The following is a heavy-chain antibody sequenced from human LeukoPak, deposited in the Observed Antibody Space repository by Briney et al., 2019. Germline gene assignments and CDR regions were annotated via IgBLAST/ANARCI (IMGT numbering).Heavy chain of an antibody. D-gene: IGHD6-13*01. V-gene: IGHV3-15*01. J-gene: IGHJ1*01. CDR1: GFTFSNAW. CDR3: TTRIAAAGTEYFQH. Sequence: GGSLRLSCAASGFTFSNAWMSWVRQAPGKGLEWVGRIKSKTDGGTTDYAAPVKGRFTISRDDSKNTLYLQMNSLKTEDTAVYYCTTRIAAAGTEYFQHWGQGTLVTVSS. CDR2: IKSKTDGGTT.